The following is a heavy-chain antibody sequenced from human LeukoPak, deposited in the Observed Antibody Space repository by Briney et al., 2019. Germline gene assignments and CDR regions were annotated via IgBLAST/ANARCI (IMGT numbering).Heavy chain of an antibody. CDR3: ARAYQRLGELSLPDY. CDR1: GYTFTSYA. Sequence: ASVKVSCKASGYTFTSYAMNWVRQAPGQGLEWMGWINPNTGNPSYAQGLTGRFVFSLDTSVSTAYLQITSLKADDTAVYYCARAYQRLGELSLPDYWGQGTLVTVSS. D-gene: IGHD3-16*02. V-gene: IGHV7-4-1*02. CDR2: INPNTGNP. J-gene: IGHJ4*02.